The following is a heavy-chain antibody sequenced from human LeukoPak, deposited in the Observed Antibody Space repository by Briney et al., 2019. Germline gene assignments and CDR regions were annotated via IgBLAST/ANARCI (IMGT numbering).Heavy chain of an antibody. D-gene: IGHD2-2*03. CDR1: GGSFSGYY. J-gene: IGHJ6*02. CDR3: ARGRSVLVLDIVVVPAAIAYYYYGMDV. Sequence: SETLTLTCAVYGGSFSGYYWSWIRQPPGKGLEWIGEINHSGSTNYNPSLKSRVTISVDTSKNQFSLKLSSVTAADTAVYYCARGRSVLVLDIVVVPAAIAYYYYGMDVWGQGTTVTGSS. V-gene: IGHV4-34*01. CDR2: INHSGST.